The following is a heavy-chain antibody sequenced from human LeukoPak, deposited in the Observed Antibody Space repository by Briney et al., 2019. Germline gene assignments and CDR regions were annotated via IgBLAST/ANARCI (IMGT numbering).Heavy chain of an antibody. V-gene: IGHV4-38-2*01. D-gene: IGHD4-17*01. CDR3: ASPDYGDYHQMEYFQH. J-gene: IGHJ1*01. Sequence: SETLSLTCAVSGYSISSGYYWGWIRQPPGKGLEWIGSIYYSGSTYYNPSLKSRVTISVDTSKNQFSLKLSSVTAADTAVYYCASPDYGDYHQMEYFQHWGQGTLVTVSS. CDR2: IYYSGST. CDR1: GYSISSGYY.